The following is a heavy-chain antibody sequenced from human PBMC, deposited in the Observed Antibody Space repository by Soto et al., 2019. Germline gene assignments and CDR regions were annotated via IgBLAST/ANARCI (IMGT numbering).Heavy chain of an antibody. CDR1: GGSIRNYY. CDR2: IYDSGST. Sequence: QVQLQESGPGLVKPSETLSLTCTVSGGSIRNYYWNWIRQPTGQGLEWIGEIYDSGSTNDNPSPKSRVTISVDTSKNQFSLKLTSVTAADTAVYYCARGGNSWYVYWGQGTLVTVSS. J-gene: IGHJ4*02. V-gene: IGHV4-59*01. D-gene: IGHD6-13*01. CDR3: ARGGNSWYVY.